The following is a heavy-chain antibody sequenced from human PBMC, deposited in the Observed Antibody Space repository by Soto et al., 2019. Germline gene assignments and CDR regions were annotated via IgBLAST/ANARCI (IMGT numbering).Heavy chain of an antibody. V-gene: IGHV1-69*13. CDR1: GCTFSSHY. CDR3: ARDRVSRYYDSSGYYHTGFDY. J-gene: IGHJ4*02. D-gene: IGHD3-22*01. CDR2: IIRSVVNA. Sequence: SVKVSCKAIGCTFSSHYMRWVRQAPGQGLEWMGAIIRSVVNADYAQKFKGRVTITADESTSTAYMELSSLRSEDTAVYYCARDRVSRYYDSSGYYHTGFDYWGQGTLVTVSS.